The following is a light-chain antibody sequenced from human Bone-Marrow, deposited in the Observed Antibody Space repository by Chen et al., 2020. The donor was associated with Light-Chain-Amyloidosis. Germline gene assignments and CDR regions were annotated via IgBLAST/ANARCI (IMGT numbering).Light chain of an antibody. Sequence: QSVLTQPPSVSGAPGQSVTISCTGSTSNIGAGFGINWYQQLPGIAPKLLISGNNSRPSGVPDRFFGSKSGTSASLAITRLQSEDEGDYYCQSYDSSLSGVVFGGGTKLTVL. CDR2: GNN. V-gene: IGLV1-40*01. J-gene: IGLJ2*01. CDR1: TSNIGAGFG. CDR3: QSYDSSLSGVV.